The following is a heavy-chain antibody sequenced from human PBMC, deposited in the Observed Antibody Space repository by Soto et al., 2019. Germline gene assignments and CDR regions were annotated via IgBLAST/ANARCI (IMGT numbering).Heavy chain of an antibody. Sequence: QVQLQESGPGLVKPSQPLSLTCTVSGGSISSGGYYWSWIRQHPGKGLEWIGYVYYRGSTYYNPSLKKRVTIGVWKSKNQFCLKLSSVTAAVTAVYYCARARPYCSSTSGYHPYDDYYYYLDVWGKGTTVIVAS. CDR2: VYYRGST. CDR1: GGSISSGGYY. D-gene: IGHD2-2*01. V-gene: IGHV4-31*03. J-gene: IGHJ6*03. CDR3: ARARPYCSSTSGYHPYDDYYYYLDV.